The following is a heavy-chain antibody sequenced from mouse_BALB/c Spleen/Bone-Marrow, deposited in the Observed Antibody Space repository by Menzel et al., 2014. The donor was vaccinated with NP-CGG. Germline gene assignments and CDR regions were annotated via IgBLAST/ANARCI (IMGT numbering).Heavy chain of an antibody. D-gene: IGHD2-14*01. Sequence: EVQLQQSGPLLVKPGASVKMSCKASGYTFTSYVMHWVKQKPGQGLEWIGYINPYNDGTKYNEKFKGKATLTSDKSSSTAYMELSSLTSEDPAVYYCARGGRYDGAWFAYWGQGTLVTVSA. CDR1: GYTFTSYV. CDR3: ARGGRYDGAWFAY. J-gene: IGHJ3*01. V-gene: IGHV1-14*01. CDR2: INPYNDGT.